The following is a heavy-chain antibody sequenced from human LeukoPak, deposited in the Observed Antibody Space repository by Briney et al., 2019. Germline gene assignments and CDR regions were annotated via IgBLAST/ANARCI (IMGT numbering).Heavy chain of an antibody. Sequence: SGTLSLTCTVSGGSISSYYWSWIRQPPGKGLEWIGYIYYSGSTKYNPSLKSRVTISVDTSKNQFSLKLSSVIAADTAVYYCARLDTIFGVAKGFDYWGQGILVTVSS. CDR2: IYYSGST. CDR1: GGSISSYY. CDR3: ARLDTIFGVAKGFDY. V-gene: IGHV4-59*01. J-gene: IGHJ4*02. D-gene: IGHD3-3*01.